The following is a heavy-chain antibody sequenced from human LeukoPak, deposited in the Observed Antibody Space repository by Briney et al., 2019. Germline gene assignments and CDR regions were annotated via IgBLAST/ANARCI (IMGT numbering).Heavy chain of an antibody. D-gene: IGHD2-8*02. V-gene: IGHV4-4*02. J-gene: IGHJ4*02. CDR2: MYLSGTA. Sequence: SGTLSLTCAVSGASISSLNLWSWVRQPPGKGLEWIGEMYLSGTATYNPSLRGRVTISIDKSESKFSLKLTSVTAADTAVYFCAGLEGRYSTGMYYDMYYYFDYWGQGTLVTVSS. CDR3: AGLEGRYSTGMYYDMYYYFDY. CDR1: GASISSLNL.